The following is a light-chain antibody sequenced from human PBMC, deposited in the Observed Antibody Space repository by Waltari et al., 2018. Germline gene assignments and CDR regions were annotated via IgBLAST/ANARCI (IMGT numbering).Light chain of an antibody. CDR2: YDS. Sequence: SYVLTQPPSVSVAPGKTATITCGGKNNESTAVHWYQQRPGQAPVLVMYYDSDRPPGIPERFSGSNSGNTATLTIRSVEAGDEADYYCQVWDSSGDHPWVFGGGTKLTV. CDR3: QVWDSSGDHPWV. CDR1: NNESTA. V-gene: IGLV3-21*04. J-gene: IGLJ3*02.